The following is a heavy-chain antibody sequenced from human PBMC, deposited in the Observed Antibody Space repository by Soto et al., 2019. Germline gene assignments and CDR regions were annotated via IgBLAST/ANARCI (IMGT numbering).Heavy chain of an antibody. CDR2: IYHSGCT. CDR3: ARENPYSSGNWFDP. J-gene: IGHJ5*02. CDR1: GGSISSGDYS. Sequence: SETLSLTCTVSGGSISSGDYSWSWVRQSPGKGLEWIGHIYHSGCTSYNPSLKSRVTISVDTSKNQFSLKLSSVTAADTAVYYCARENPYSSGNWFDPWGQGTLVTVSS. V-gene: IGHV4-30-4*01. D-gene: IGHD6-19*01.